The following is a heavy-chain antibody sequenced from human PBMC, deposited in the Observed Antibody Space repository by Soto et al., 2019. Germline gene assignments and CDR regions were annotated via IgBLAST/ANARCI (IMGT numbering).Heavy chain of an antibody. J-gene: IGHJ3*02. Sequence: EVQLVESGGGLVQPGGSLRLSCAASGFSFSSSWMHWVRQAPGKGLVWVSRISFDGTATTSADAVKGRFIISRDNAKNTLLLQMHNLRADDTDMYYCVRDRRLRGQPFDIWGQGTFVSVSS. CDR3: VRDRRLRGQPFDI. CDR2: ISFDGTAT. V-gene: IGHV3-74*03. CDR1: GFSFSSSW. D-gene: IGHD2-21*02.